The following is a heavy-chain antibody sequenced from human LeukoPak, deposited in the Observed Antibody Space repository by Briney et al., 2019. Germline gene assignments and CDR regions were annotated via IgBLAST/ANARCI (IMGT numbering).Heavy chain of an antibody. J-gene: IGHJ6*02. Sequence: ASVKVSCKVSGFTFTGYYMHWVRQAPGQGLEWMGWINPNSGGTNYAQKFQGRVTMTRDTSISTAYMELSRLRSDDTAVYYCARAASIAARYYYYYGMDVWGQGTTVTVSS. V-gene: IGHV1-2*02. CDR1: GFTFTGYY. CDR3: ARAASIAARYYYYYGMDV. CDR2: INPNSGGT. D-gene: IGHD6-6*01.